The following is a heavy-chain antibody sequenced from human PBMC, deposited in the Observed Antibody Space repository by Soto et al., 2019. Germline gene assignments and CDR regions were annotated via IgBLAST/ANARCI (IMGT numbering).Heavy chain of an antibody. CDR2: ISYDGSNK. V-gene: IGHV3-30*18. CDR3: AKVGGKYNWNDGGLDY. CDR1: GFTFSSYG. D-gene: IGHD1-20*01. Sequence: SLRLSCAASGFTFSSYGMHWVRQAPGKGLEWVAVISYDGSNKYYADSVKGRFTISRDNSKNTLYLQMNSLRAEDTAVYYCAKVGGKYNWNDGGLDYWGQGTLVTVSS. J-gene: IGHJ4*02.